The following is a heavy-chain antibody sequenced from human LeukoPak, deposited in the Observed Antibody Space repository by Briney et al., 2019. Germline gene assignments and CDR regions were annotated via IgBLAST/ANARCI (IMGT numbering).Heavy chain of an antibody. J-gene: IGHJ4*02. CDR2: IWYDGSNK. D-gene: IGHD1-26*01. V-gene: IGHV3-33*01. Sequence: GGSLRLSCAASGFTFSSYGMHWVRQAPGKGLEWVAVIWYDGSNKYYADSVKGRFTISRDNAKNSLYLQLNSLRADDTAVYYCARDSRRVGATGGSDYWGQGTLVTVSS. CDR1: GFTFSSYG. CDR3: ARDSRRVGATGGSDY.